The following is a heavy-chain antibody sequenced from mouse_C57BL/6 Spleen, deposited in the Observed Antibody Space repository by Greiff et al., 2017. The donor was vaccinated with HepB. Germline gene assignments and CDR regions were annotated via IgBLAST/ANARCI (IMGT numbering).Heavy chain of an antibody. Sequence: EVQLQQSGPELVKPGASVKISCKASGYTFTDYYMNWVKQSPGKSLEWIGDINPNNGGTSYNQKFKGKATLTVDKSSSTAYMELRSLTSEDSAVYYCATPLYYGNSYFDYWGQGTTLTVSS. V-gene: IGHV1-26*01. CDR3: ATPLYYGNSYFDY. J-gene: IGHJ2*01. CDR2: INPNNGGT. D-gene: IGHD2-1*01. CDR1: GYTFTDYY.